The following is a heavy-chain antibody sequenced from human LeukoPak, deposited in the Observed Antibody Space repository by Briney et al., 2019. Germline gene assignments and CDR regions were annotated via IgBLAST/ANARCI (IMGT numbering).Heavy chain of an antibody. CDR2: INHSGST. J-gene: IGHJ4*02. CDR1: GFTFSDYY. D-gene: IGHD6-19*01. CDR3: ARGSYVAGTYYFDY. V-gene: IGHV4-34*01. Sequence: PGGSLRLSCAASGFTFSDYYMSWIRQPPGKGLEWIGEINHSGSTNYNPSLKSRVTISVDTSKDQFSLKLSSVTAADTAVYYCARGSYVAGTYYFDYWGQGTLVTVSS.